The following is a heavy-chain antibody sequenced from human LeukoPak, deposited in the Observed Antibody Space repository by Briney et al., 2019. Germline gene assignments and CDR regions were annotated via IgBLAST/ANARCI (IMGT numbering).Heavy chain of an antibody. V-gene: IGHV4-34*01. CDR2: INHSGST. CDR1: GGSFSGYY. Sequence: PSETLSLTCAVYGGSFSGYYWSWIRQPPGKGLEWSGEINHSGSTNYNPSLKSRVTISVDTSKNQFSLKLSSVTAADTAVYYCARGPRLLISRYYYYMDVWGKGTTVTVSS. CDR3: ARGPRLLISRYYYYMDV. J-gene: IGHJ6*03. D-gene: IGHD3-16*01.